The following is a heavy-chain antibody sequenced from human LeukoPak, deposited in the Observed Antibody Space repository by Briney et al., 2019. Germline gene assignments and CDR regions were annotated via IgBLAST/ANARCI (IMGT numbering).Heavy chain of an antibody. V-gene: IGHV4-34*01. CDR1: GGSFSGYY. CDR3: ARGLIAARPIGY. Sequence: SETLSLTCAVYGGSFSGYYWSWIRQPPGKGLEWIGEINQSGSTNYNPSLKSRVTISVDTSKNQFSLKLSSVTAADTAVYYCARGLIAARPIGYWGQGTLVTVSS. D-gene: IGHD6-6*01. J-gene: IGHJ4*02. CDR2: INQSGST.